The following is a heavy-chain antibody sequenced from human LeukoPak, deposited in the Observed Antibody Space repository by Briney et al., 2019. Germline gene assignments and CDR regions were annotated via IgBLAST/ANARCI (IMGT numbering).Heavy chain of an antibody. J-gene: IGHJ1*01. Sequence: SETLSLTCTVSGGSISSGDYYWSWIRQSPGKGLEWIGYIYYSGSTYYNPSLKSRVTISVDTSKNQFSLKLSSVTAADTTVYYRARLARVSMVRGSFGHWGQGTLVTVSS. CDR2: IYYSGST. V-gene: IGHV4-30-4*01. CDR3: ARLARVSMVRGSFGH. CDR1: GGSISSGDYY. D-gene: IGHD3-10*01.